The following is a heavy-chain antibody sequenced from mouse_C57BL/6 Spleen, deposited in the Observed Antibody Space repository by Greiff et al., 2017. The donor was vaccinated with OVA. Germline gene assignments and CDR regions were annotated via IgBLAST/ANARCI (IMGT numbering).Heavy chain of an antibody. V-gene: IGHV5-6*01. CDR3: ATQGNYYGSSYDYFDY. D-gene: IGHD1-1*01. J-gene: IGHJ2*01. Sequence: EVHLVESGGDLVKPGGSLKLSCAASGFTFSSYGMSWVRQTPDKRLEWVATISSGGSYTYYPDSVQGRFTISRDNAKNTLYLQMSSLKSEDTSMYYWATQGNYYGSSYDYFDYWGQGTTLTVSS. CDR2: ISSGGSYT. CDR1: GFTFSSYG.